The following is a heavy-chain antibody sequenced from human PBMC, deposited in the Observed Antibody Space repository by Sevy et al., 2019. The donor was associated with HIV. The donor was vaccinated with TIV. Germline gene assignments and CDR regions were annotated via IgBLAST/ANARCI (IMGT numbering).Heavy chain of an antibody. Sequence: GGSLRLSCAASGFTFSSYAMSWVRQAPGKGLEWVSAISGSGGSTYYADSVKGRFTISRDNSKNTLYLQMNSLRAEDTAVYYCAKGGRSYSSSWYFDYWGQGTLVTVSS. CDR3: AKGGRSYSSSWYFDY. D-gene: IGHD6-13*01. J-gene: IGHJ4*02. CDR2: ISGSGGST. V-gene: IGHV3-23*01. CDR1: GFTFSSYA.